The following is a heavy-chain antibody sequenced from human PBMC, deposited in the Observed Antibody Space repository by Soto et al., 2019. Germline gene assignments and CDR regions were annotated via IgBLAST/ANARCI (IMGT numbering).Heavy chain of an antibody. Sequence: QVQLVQSGAEVKKPGSSVKVSCKASGGTFSSYAISWVRQAPGQGLEWMGGIIPIFGTANYAQKFQGRVTITADESMSTAYMELSSLRSEDTAVYYCAQRDPTATITGSDYWGQGTLVTVSS. CDR2: IIPIFGTA. J-gene: IGHJ4*02. CDR1: GGTFSSYA. D-gene: IGHD5-12*01. CDR3: AQRDPTATITGSDY. V-gene: IGHV1-69*12.